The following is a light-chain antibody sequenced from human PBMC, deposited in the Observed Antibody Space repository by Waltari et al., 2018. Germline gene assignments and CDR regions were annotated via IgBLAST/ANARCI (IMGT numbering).Light chain of an antibody. CDR3: QQTYGIVWA. CDR2: SSS. Sequence: IQVTQSPVSLCASVVDRVTISCRTSQTIDTYLNWYQVKPGKVPKLLISSSSILQTGVPSRFSGGGSGTHFILNISSLQPEDFSSYFCQQTYGIVWAFGQGTTVEVK. V-gene: IGKV1-39*01. CDR1: QTIDTY. J-gene: IGKJ1*01.